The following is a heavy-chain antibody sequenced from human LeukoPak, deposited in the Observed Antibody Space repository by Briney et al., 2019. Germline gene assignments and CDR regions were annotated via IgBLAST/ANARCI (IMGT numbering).Heavy chain of an antibody. D-gene: IGHD5-12*01. J-gene: IGHJ3*02. CDR2: INWNGGST. CDR3: ARDRRLWQRLHDAFDI. V-gene: IGHV3-20*04. CDR1: GSTFSRYG. Sequence: PGGSRRLSCAASGSTFSRYGMSWVRQAPGKWLEWVSGINWNGGSTGFKDSVKGRFTISRDNAKNSLYLQINSLRAEDTALYYCARDRRLWQRLHDAFDIWGQGTMVTVSS.